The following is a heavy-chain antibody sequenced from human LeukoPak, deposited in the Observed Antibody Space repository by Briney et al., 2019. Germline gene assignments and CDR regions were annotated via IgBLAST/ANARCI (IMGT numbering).Heavy chain of an antibody. CDR2: IWYDGSNK. D-gene: IGHD3-22*01. J-gene: IGHJ4*02. CDR3: ARSYSSGYNDY. CDR1: GFTFSSYG. Sequence: HGGSLRLSCAASGFTFSSYGMHWVRQAPGKGLEWVAVIWYDGSNKYYADSVKGRFTISRDNSKNTLYLQMNSLRAEDTAVYYCARSYSSGYNDYWGQGTLVTVSS. V-gene: IGHV3-33*01.